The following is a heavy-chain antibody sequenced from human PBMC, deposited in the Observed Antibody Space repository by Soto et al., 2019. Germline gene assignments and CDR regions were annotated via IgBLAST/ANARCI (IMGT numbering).Heavy chain of an antibody. CDR3: AGDRSIAARSYLDY. V-gene: IGHV1-18*01. D-gene: IGHD6-6*01. CDR2: TSAYNGNT. J-gene: IGHJ4*02. Sequence: GAPGKGTWKACVFSLTRNGISWVRQAPGKGLEWMGWTSAYNGNTNYAQKPQGRVTMTTDTSTSTAYMGPRGLRSDDTAVYYSAGDRSIAARSYLDYWGQGTLVTVSS. CDR1: VFSLTRNG.